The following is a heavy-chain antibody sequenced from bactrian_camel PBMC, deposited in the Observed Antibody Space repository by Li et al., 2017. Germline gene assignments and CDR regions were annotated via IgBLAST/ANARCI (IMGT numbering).Heavy chain of an antibody. Sequence: VQLVESGGGSVQAGGSLRLSCRYSRSGYFMGWFRQAAGKKREGVAGIRGDGRTIYADSVKGRFTITKDNGLHTLFLEMTDLKPEDTAVYFCVGESGSWYTDFSYWGQGTQVTVS. V-gene: IGHV3S53*01. CDR1: RSGYF. J-gene: IGHJ6*01. D-gene: IGHD6*01. CDR2: IRGDGRT. CDR3: VGESGSWYTDFSY.